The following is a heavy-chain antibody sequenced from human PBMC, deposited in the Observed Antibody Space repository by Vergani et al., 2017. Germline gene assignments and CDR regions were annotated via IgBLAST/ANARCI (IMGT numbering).Heavy chain of an antibody. CDR2: IYFSGST. V-gene: IGHV4-39*01. D-gene: IGHD5-24*01. Sequence: QLQLQESGPGLVKPSETLSLTCTVSGGSISSSNYYWGWIRQPPGKGLEWIGSIYFSGSTYYNPSLRSRVTISVDTSKNQFSLKPNSVTAADTAVYYCARSSWDWLHYFDYWGQGTLVTVSS. J-gene: IGHJ4*02. CDR3: ARSSWDWLHYFDY. CDR1: GGSISSSNYY.